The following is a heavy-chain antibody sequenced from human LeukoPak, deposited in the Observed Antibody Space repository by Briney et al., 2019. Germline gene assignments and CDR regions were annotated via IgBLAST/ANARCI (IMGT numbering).Heavy chain of an antibody. Sequence: GGSLRLSCAASGFTSSSYGMHWVRQAPGKGLEWVAVISYDGSNKYYADSVKGRFTISRDNSKNTLYLQMNSLRAEDTAVYYCATIPRDTAMVTDYWGQGTLVTVSS. V-gene: IGHV3-30*03. J-gene: IGHJ4*02. CDR1: GFTSSSYG. CDR2: ISYDGSNK. D-gene: IGHD5-18*01. CDR3: ATIPRDTAMVTDY.